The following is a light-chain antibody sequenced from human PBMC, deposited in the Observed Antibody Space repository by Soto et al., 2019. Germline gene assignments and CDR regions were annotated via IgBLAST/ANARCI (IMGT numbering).Light chain of an antibody. J-gene: IGKJ4*01. CDR3: QQLNSYPVT. V-gene: IGKV2-28*01. CDR2: LAS. Sequence: DIVMTQSPLSLPVTPGEPASISCRSSQSLLHSNGYNYLDWYLQKPGQSPQLLIYLASNRASGVPDRFSGSGSGTDFTLSISSLQPGDFATYYCQQLNSYPVTFGGGTKVEIK. CDR1: QSLLHSNGYNY.